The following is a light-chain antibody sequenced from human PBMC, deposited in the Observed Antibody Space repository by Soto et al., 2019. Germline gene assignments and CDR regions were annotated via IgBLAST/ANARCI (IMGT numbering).Light chain of an antibody. CDR3: SSCTGSSTVV. J-gene: IGLJ2*01. V-gene: IGLV2-14*01. CDR2: DVS. Sequence: QSVLTQPASVSGSPGQSIAISCTGTSSDVGGYNYVSWFQQHPGKAPKLMIYDVSNRPSGVSNRFSGSKSGNTASLTISGLQAEDEADYYCSSCTGSSTVVFGGGTKVTVL. CDR1: SSDVGGYNY.